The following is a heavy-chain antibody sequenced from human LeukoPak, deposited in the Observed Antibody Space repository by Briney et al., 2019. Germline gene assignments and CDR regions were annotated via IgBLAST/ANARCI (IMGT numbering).Heavy chain of an antibody. V-gene: IGHV3-74*01. CDR3: ARDPRNKGFDP. CDR1: GLTFSGCW. D-gene: IGHD1/OR15-1a*01. CDR2: INGDGSDT. J-gene: IGHJ5*02. Sequence: PGGSLRLSCAASGLTFSGCWMHWARQSPGKGLVRVSCINGDGSDTRYADSVKGRFTISRDNAKNTLYLQMNSLRVEDTAVYYCARDPRNKGFDPWGQGTLVTVSS.